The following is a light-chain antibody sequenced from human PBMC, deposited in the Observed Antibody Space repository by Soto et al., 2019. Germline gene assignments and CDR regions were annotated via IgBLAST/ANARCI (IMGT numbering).Light chain of an antibody. Sequence: EIVIKESQANLSVSPGERATLSCRASQSVSSNLAWYQQKPGQAPRLLIYGASTRATGIPARFSGSGSGTEFTLNISGLQSADFAVYDCQKYNNWLRITFGEGTRLEN. CDR1: QSVSSN. V-gene: IGKV3-15*01. CDR3: QKYNNWLRIT. CDR2: GAS. J-gene: IGKJ5*01.